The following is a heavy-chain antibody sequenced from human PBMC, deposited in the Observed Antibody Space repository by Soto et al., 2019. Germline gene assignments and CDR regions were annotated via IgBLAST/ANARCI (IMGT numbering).Heavy chain of an antibody. D-gene: IGHD1-1*01. Sequence: PSETLSLTCAVSGGSISSSNWWSWVRQSPGKGLEWIGEIYHSGSTNYNPSLKSRVTISVDKSKNQFSLKLSSVTAADTAVYYCARLEVERLNWFDPWGQGTLVTVSS. CDR2: IYHSGST. CDR3: ARLEVERLNWFDP. V-gene: IGHV4-4*02. CDR1: GGSISSSNW. J-gene: IGHJ5*02.